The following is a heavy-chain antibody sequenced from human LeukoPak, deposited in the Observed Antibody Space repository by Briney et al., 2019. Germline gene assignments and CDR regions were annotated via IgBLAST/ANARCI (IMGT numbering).Heavy chain of an antibody. J-gene: IGHJ4*02. CDR1: GFIFNRYG. V-gene: IGHV3-30*18. CDR3: AKDDAGLPDY. D-gene: IGHD2-15*01. Sequence: GGPLRLSCAASGFIFNRYGMHWVRQAPGKGLEWVAVISFDGKISYYADSVKGRFTISRDDSRDTVYLQMHGLRVEDMAVYYCAKDDAGLPDYWGQGTLVTVSS. CDR2: ISFDGKIS.